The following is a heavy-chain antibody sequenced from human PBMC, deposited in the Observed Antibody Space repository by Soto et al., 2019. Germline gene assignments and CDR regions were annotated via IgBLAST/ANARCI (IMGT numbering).Heavy chain of an antibody. V-gene: IGHV6-1*01. CDR1: GDSVSSNSAA. J-gene: IGHJ4*02. D-gene: IGHD3-3*02. CDR2: TSYRSKWYN. Sequence: SQTLSLTCDISGDSVSSNSAAWNWIRQSPSRGLEWLGRTSYRSKWYNDYAVSVKSRITINPDTSKNQFSLQLNSVTPEDTAVYYCISTLGARFDYWGQGTLVTVSS. CDR3: ISTLGARFDY.